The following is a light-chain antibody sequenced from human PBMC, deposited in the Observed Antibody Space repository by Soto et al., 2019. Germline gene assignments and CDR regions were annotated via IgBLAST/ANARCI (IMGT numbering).Light chain of an antibody. CDR2: QAS. CDR3: QQYDNNWT. J-gene: IGKJ1*01. CDR1: QSVKTW. Sequence: IQMTQSPSALSASVGDSVSIACRASQSVKTWLAWYQHKPGRAPTLLISQASTLEKGVPSTFSGSGSGTEFTLTINSLQADDSETYYCQQYDNNWTFGQGTKVQIK. V-gene: IGKV1-5*01.